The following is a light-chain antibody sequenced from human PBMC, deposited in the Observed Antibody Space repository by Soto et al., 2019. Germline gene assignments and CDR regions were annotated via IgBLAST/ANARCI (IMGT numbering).Light chain of an antibody. J-gene: IGKJ2*01. V-gene: IGKV3-20*01. CDR1: QSVRSTF. CDR2: GAS. CDR3: QQYDTAPPTYT. Sequence: EVVLTQSPGTLSLSPGERVTLSCRTSQSVRSTFLAWYQQKPGQAPRLLIYGASTRATGIPDRFSGSGSGKDFTLTISRLAPEDSAVYYCQQYDTAPPTYTFGQGTKLEIK.